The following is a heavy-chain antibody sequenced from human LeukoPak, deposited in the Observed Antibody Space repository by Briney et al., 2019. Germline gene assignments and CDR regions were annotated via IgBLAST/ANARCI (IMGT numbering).Heavy chain of an antibody. CDR3: AKAVGDAYFDN. J-gene: IGHJ4*02. D-gene: IGHD3-10*01. CDR2: ISWNSGSI. Sequence: GGSLRLSCAASGFTFDDYAMYWVRQAPGRGREWVSSISWNSGSIGYADAVKGRFTISRDNAKNSLYLQMNGLRAEDTALYFCAKAVGDAYFDNWGQGTLVTVSS. V-gene: IGHV3-9*01. CDR1: GFTFDDYA.